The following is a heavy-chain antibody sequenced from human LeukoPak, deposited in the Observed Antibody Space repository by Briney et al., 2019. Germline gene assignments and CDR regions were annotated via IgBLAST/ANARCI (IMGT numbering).Heavy chain of an antibody. CDR3: ARDSMADAFDI. CDR2: INHSGST. Sequence: KSSETLSLTCAVYGGSFSGYYWSWIRQPPGKGLEWIGEINHSGSTNYNPSLKSRVTISVDTSKNQFSLKLSSVTAADTAVYYCARDSMADAFDIWGQGTMVTVSS. D-gene: IGHD4-11*01. CDR1: GGSFSGYY. J-gene: IGHJ3*02. V-gene: IGHV4-34*01.